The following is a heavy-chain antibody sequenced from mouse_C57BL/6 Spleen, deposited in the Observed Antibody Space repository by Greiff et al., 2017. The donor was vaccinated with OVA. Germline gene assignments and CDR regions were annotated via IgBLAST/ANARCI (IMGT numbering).Heavy chain of an antibody. V-gene: IGHV1-61*01. CDR2: IYPSDSET. D-gene: IGHD1-1*01. J-gene: IGHJ3*01. Sequence: VKLQQPGAELVRPGSSVKLSCKASGYTFTSYWMDWVKQRPGQGLEWIGNIYPSDSETHYNQKFKDKATLTVDKSSSTAYMQLSSLTSEDSAVYYCARNYGSTFAYWGQGTLVTVSA. CDR3: ARNYGSTFAY. CDR1: GYTFTSYW.